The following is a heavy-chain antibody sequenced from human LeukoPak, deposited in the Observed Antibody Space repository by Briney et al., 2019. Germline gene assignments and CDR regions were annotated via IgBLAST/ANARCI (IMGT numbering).Heavy chain of an antibody. D-gene: IGHD2-15*01. CDR3: ARGRGCSGGSCYFPYYYYYMDV. Sequence: PSETLSLTCTVSGGSISSYYWSWIRQPPGKGLEWIGYIYYSGSTNYNPSLKSRVTISVDTSKNQFSLKLSSVTAADTAVYYCARGRGCSGGSCYFPYYYYYMDVWGKGTTVTVSS. CDR2: IYYSGST. J-gene: IGHJ6*03. V-gene: IGHV4-59*12. CDR1: GGSISSYY.